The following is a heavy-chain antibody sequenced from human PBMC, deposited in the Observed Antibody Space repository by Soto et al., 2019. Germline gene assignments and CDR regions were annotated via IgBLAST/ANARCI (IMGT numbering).Heavy chain of an antibody. Sequence: GGSLRLSCAASGFTFSSYGMHWVRQAPGKGLEWVAVIWYDGSNKYYADSVKGRFTISRDNSKNTLYLQMNSLRAEDTAVYYCARDQSGTYYDILTGYYPNAYFDYWGQGTLVTVSS. CDR3: ARDQSGTYYDILTGYYPNAYFDY. CDR1: GFTFSSYG. V-gene: IGHV3-33*01. D-gene: IGHD3-9*01. CDR2: IWYDGSNK. J-gene: IGHJ4*02.